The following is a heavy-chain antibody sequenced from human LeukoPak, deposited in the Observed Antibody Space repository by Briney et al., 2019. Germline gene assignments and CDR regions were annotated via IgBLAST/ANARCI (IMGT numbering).Heavy chain of an antibody. D-gene: IGHD3-22*01. V-gene: IGHV3-48*02. Sequence: ESGGSLRLSCAASGFTFSSYSMNWVRQAPGKGLDWVSYISSSSSTIYYADSVKGRFTISRDNAKTSLYLQMNSLRDEDTAVYYCARERGDHYDSSGFDYWGQGTLVTVSS. CDR1: GFTFSSYS. J-gene: IGHJ4*02. CDR2: ISSSSSTI. CDR3: ARERGDHYDSSGFDY.